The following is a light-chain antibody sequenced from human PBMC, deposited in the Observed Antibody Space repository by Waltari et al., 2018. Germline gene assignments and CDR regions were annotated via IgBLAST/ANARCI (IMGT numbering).Light chain of an antibody. CDR3: AAWDDSLTGSWV. CDR2: RNS. CDR1: NSNIGSNT. V-gene: IGLV1-44*01. J-gene: IGLJ3*02. Sequence: QSVLTQPPSASGTPGQRVTISCSGSNSNIGSNTVNWYQHFPGTAPKLLIYRNSQRPSGVPDRCSGSKSGTSASLAISGLQSEDDADYYCAAWDDSLTGSWVFGGGTKLTV.